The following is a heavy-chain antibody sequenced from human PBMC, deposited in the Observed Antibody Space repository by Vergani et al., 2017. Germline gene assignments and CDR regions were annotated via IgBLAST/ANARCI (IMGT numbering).Heavy chain of an antibody. Sequence: QVQLVQSGAEVKKPGASEKVSCKASGYTFTSYYMHWVRQAPGQGLEWMGIINPSGGSTSYAQKFQDRVAMTRDTSTSTVYLELSSLRSEDTAVYYCARASVIVVLPAAIRVDRWYMDVWGKGTTVTVSS. CDR3: ARASVIVVLPAAIRVDRWYMDV. CDR1: GYTFTSYY. V-gene: IGHV1-46*01. J-gene: IGHJ6*03. D-gene: IGHD2-2*02. CDR2: INPSGGST.